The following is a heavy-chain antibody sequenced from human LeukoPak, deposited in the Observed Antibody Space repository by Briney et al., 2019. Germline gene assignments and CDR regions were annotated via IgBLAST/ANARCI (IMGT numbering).Heavy chain of an antibody. CDR1: GFTFSSYR. CDR2: ISSSSSYI. V-gene: IGHV3-21*01. J-gene: IGHJ4*02. D-gene: IGHD3-10*01. CDR3: ARDRIGEYYFDY. Sequence: PGGSLRLSCAASGFTFSSYRMNWVRQAPGKGLEWVSSISSSSSYIYYADSVKGRFTISRDNAKNSLYLQMNSLRAEDTAVYYCARDRIGEYYFDYWGQGTLVTVSS.